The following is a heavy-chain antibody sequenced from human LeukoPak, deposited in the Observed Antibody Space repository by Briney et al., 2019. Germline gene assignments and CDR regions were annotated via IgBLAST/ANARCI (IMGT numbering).Heavy chain of an antibody. Sequence: GGSLRLSCAASGFTFSSYAMHWVRQAPGKGLERVAVVSYDGSNKYYADSVKGRFTISRDNSKNTLYLQMNSLRAEDTAVYYCARTTYYYGSGFDYWGQGTLVTVSS. CDR2: VSYDGSNK. CDR1: GFTFSSYA. CDR3: ARTTYYYGSGFDY. V-gene: IGHV3-30*04. J-gene: IGHJ4*02. D-gene: IGHD3-10*01.